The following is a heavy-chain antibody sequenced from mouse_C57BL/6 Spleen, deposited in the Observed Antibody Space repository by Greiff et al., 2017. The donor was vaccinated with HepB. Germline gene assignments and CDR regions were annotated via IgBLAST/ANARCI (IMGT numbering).Heavy chain of an antibody. CDR3: ARRGSTLGFAY. CDR2: IYPSDSET. V-gene: IGHV1-61*01. Sequence: QVQLQQPGAELVRPGSSVKLSCKASGYTFTSYWMDWVKQRPGQGLEWIGNIYPSDSETHYNQKFKDKATLTVDKSSSTAYMQLSSLTSEDSAVYYCARRGSTLGFAYWGQGTLVTVSA. J-gene: IGHJ3*01. CDR1: GYTFTSYW. D-gene: IGHD2-1*01.